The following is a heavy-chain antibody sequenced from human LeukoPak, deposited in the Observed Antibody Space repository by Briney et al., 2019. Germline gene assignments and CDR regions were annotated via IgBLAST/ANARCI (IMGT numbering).Heavy chain of an antibody. D-gene: IGHD3-10*01. Sequence: SETLSLTCAVYGGSFSGYYWSWIRQPPGKGLEWIGEINHSGSTIYNPSLKSRVTISVDTSKNQFSLKLSSVTAADTAVYYCARGITMVRGVIPYYYYYMDVWGKGTTVTVSS. CDR3: ARGITMVRGVIPYYYYYMDV. V-gene: IGHV4-34*01. J-gene: IGHJ6*03. CDR1: GGSFSGYY. CDR2: INHSGST.